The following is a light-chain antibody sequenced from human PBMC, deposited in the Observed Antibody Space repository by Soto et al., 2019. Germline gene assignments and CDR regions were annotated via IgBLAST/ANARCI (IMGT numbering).Light chain of an antibody. CDR3: QQYGRSRT. CDR1: QSVSSSY. V-gene: IGKV3-20*01. CDR2: GAS. J-gene: IGKJ1*01. Sequence: TVLTQTPGIQTLSPGERATHSSRASQSVSSSYLAWYQQKPGQAPRLLIYGASSRATGIPDRFSGSGSGTDFTLTISRLEPEDFAVYYCQQYGRSRTFGQGTKVDIK.